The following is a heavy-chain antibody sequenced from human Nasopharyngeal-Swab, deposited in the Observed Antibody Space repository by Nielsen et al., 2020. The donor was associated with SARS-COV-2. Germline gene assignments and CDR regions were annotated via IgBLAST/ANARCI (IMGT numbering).Heavy chain of an antibody. CDR2: ISSSGSTI. CDR1: GFTFSDYY. J-gene: IGHJ4*02. Sequence: GESLKISCAASGFTFSDYYMNWIRQAPGKGLEWVSYISSSGSTIYYADSVKGRFTISRDNAKNSLYLQMNSLRAEDTAVYYCARGKAAAGYYFDYWGQGTLVTVSS. D-gene: IGHD6-13*01. V-gene: IGHV3-11*01. CDR3: ARGKAAAGYYFDY.